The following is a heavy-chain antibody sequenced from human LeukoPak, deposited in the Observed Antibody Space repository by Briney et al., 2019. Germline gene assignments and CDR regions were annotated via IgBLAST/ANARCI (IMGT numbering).Heavy chain of an antibody. J-gene: IGHJ3*02. Sequence: PSQTLSLTCTVSGGSISSGDYYWSWIRQHPGKGLEWIGNIYYSGSTYYNPSLKSRVTISVDTSKNQLSLKLSSVTAADTAVCYCARYTMYYYDSRGGAFDIWGQGTMVTVSS. CDR1: GGSISSGDYY. CDR2: IYYSGST. D-gene: IGHD3-22*01. V-gene: IGHV4-31*03. CDR3: ARYTMYYYDSRGGAFDI.